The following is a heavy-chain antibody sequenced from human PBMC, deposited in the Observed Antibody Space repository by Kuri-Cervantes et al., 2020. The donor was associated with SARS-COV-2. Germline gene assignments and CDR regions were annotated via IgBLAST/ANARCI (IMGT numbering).Heavy chain of an antibody. CDR3: AKPPHCSSASCYGGYYMDV. Sequence: GGSLRLSCAASGFTFSSYWMHWVRQAPGKGLVWVSAISGSGGSTYYADSVKGRFTISRDNSKNTLYLQMNSLRAEDTAVYYCAKPPHCSSASCYGGYYMDVWGKGTTVTVSS. J-gene: IGHJ6*03. CDR1: GFTFSSYW. V-gene: IGHV3-23*01. D-gene: IGHD2-2*01. CDR2: ISGSGGST.